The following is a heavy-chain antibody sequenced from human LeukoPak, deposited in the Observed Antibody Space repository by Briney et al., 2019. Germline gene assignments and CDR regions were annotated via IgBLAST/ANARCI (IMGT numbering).Heavy chain of an antibody. J-gene: IGHJ2*01. CDR2: INGDGSST. V-gene: IGHV3-74*01. D-gene: IGHD6-25*01. CDR1: GFTFGSYW. CDR3: ARGPPWYFDL. Sequence: PGGSLRLSCAASGFTFGSYWMHWVRQAPGKGLVWVSRINGDGSSTAYADSVKGRFTISRDNAKNTLYLQMNSLTAEDTAVYYCARGPPWYFDLWGRGTLVTVSS.